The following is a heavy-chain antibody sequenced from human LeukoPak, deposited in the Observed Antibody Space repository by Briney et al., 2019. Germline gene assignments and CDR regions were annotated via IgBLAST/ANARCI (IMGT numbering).Heavy chain of an antibody. D-gene: IGHD2-8*01. V-gene: IGHV3-21*01. CDR3: ARGVELMPFDY. CDR1: GFTFSSYS. CDR2: ISSSSSYI. J-gene: IGHJ4*02. Sequence: PGGSLRLSCAASGFTFSSYSMNWVRQAPGKGLEWVSSISSSSSYIYYADSVKGRFTISRDNSKNTLYLQMNSLRAEDTAVYYCARGVELMPFDYWGQGTLVTVSS.